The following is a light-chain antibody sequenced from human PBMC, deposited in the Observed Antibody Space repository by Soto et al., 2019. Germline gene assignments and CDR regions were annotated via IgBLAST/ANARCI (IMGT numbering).Light chain of an antibody. CDR3: GSYTTSDTLA. CDR2: DVD. V-gene: IGLV2-14*03. Sequence: QSALTQPASVSGSPGQPITISCTGSYSDVGGYNSVSWYQQHPGKAPKLMIYDVDNRPSGVSNRFSGSKSGNTASLTISGLQTEDAADYYCGSYTTSDTLAFGGGTKVTVL. CDR1: YSDVGGYNS. J-gene: IGLJ2*01.